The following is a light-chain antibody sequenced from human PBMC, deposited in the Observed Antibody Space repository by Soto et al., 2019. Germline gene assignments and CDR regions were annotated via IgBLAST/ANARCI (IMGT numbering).Light chain of an antibody. CDR1: QTVRNNY. V-gene: IGKV3-20*01. J-gene: IGKJ4*01. CDR3: QQFSSYPHT. Sequence: EFLLTQSPGTLSLSPGERATLSCRASQTVRNNYLAWYQQKPGQAPRLLIYDASSRDTGIPDRFSGGGSGTDFTLTISRLEPEDFEVYYCQQFSSYPHTFGGGTKVDIK. CDR2: DAS.